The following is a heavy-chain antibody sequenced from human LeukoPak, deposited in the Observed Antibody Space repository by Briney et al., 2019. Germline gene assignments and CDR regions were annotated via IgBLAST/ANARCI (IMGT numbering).Heavy chain of an antibody. CDR3: ASRSDQLPDQDY. CDR2: INHSGST. V-gene: IGHV4-34*01. Sequence: SETLSLTYAVYGGSFSGYYWSWIRQPPGKGLEWIGEINHSGSTNYNPSLKSRVTISVDTSKNQFSLKLSSVTAADTAVYYCASRSDQLPDQDYWGQGTLVAVSS. D-gene: IGHD2-2*01. J-gene: IGHJ4*02. CDR1: GGSFSGYY.